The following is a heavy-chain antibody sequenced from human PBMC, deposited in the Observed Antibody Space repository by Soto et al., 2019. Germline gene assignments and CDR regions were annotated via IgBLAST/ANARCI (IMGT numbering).Heavy chain of an antibody. CDR1: GFTFSSYA. Sequence: GGSLRLSCAASGFTFSSYAMHWVRQAPGKGLEWVAVISYDGSNKYYADSVKGRFTISRDNSKNTLYLQMNSLRAEDTAVYYCARSIAARPLVVYSDYWGQGTLVTVSS. CDR2: ISYDGSNK. J-gene: IGHJ4*02. V-gene: IGHV3-30-3*01. CDR3: ARSIAARPLVVYSDY. D-gene: IGHD6-6*01.